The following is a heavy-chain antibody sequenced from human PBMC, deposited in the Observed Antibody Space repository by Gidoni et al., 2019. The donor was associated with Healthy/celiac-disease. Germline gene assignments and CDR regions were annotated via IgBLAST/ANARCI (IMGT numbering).Heavy chain of an antibody. V-gene: IGHV4-59*01. D-gene: IGHD5-18*01. Sequence: QVQLQESGPGLVKPSETLSLTCTVSGGSISSYYWSWIRQPPGKGLEWIGYIYYSGSTNYNPSLKSRVTISVDTSKNQFSLKLSSVTAADTAVYCCARGSNTAMVTIDYWGQGTLVTVSS. J-gene: IGHJ4*02. CDR3: ARGSNTAMVTIDY. CDR2: IYYSGST. CDR1: GGSISSYY.